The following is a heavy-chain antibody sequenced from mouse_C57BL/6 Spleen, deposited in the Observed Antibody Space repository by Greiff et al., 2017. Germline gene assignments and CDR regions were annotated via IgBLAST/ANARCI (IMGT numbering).Heavy chain of an antibody. J-gene: IGHJ4*01. CDR3: ARELEYYYGTSYAMDY. CDR2: IYPGSGKT. V-gene: IGHV1-84*01. Sequence: QVQLQESGPELVKPGASVKISCKASGYTFTDYYINWVKQRPGQGLEWIGWIYPGSGKTKYNEKFKGKATLTVDTSSSTASMQLSSLTSEDSAVYFCARELEYYYGTSYAMDYWGQGTSVTVSS. D-gene: IGHD1-1*01. CDR1: GYTFTDYY.